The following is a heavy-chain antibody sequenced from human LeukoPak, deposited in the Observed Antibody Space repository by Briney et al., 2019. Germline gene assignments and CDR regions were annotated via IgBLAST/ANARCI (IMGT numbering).Heavy chain of an antibody. CDR3: AGSGSYFLDY. J-gene: IGHJ4*02. CDR1: GFPFTLYN. Sequence: GGSLRLSCEVSGFPFTLYNMNWVRQAPGKGLEWLSYISGSTNTIYYADSVKGRFTISRDNAKNSLYLQMNSLRAEDTAVYYCAGSGSYFLDYWGQGTLVTVSS. CDR2: ISGSTNTI. V-gene: IGHV3-48*04. D-gene: IGHD1-26*01.